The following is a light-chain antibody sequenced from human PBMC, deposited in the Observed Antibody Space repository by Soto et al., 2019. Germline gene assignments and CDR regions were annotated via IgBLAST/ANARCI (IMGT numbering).Light chain of an antibody. J-gene: IGKJ5*01. CDR1: PGISSY. CDR3: QQYYSYPSIT. Sequence: AILMTRSPSSLSSSTRDKGTITWRSSPGISSYLACYQQKPGKEPKLLIYDVYTYHSGVPSRFRDSGPRTDFTITIRSLQSEDFETYYCQQYYSYPSITFGHGTRPEIK. CDR2: DVY. V-gene: IGKV1-8*01.